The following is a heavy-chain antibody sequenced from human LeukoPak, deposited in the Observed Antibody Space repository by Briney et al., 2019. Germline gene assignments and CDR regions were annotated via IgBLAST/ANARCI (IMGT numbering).Heavy chain of an antibody. J-gene: IGHJ4*02. CDR2: IYPGDSDT. D-gene: IGHD3-22*01. CDR1: GYSLTSYW. V-gene: IGHV5-51*01. Sequence: GESLKISCKGSGYSLTSYWIGWVRQMPGKGLEWMGIIYPGDSDTRYSPSFQGQVTISADKSISTAYLQWSSLKASDTAMYYCARRRYYDSSGYYLDYWGQGTLVTVSS. CDR3: ARRRYYDSSGYYLDY.